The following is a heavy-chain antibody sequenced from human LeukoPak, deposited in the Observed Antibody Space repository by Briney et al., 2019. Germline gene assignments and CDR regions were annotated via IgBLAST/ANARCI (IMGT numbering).Heavy chain of an antibody. CDR3: ARLHSGSYSVDY. CDR1: GYTFTSYD. Sequence: ASVKLSCKASGYTFTSYDINWVRQATGQGLEWMGWMNPNSGNTGYAQKFQGRVTMTRNTSISTAYMELSSLRSEDTAVYYCARLHSGSYSVDYWGQGTLVTVSS. D-gene: IGHD1-26*01. CDR2: MNPNSGNT. J-gene: IGHJ4*02. V-gene: IGHV1-8*01.